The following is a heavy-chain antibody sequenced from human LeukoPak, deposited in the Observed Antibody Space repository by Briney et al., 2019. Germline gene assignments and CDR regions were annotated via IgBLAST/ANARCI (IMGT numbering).Heavy chain of an antibody. CDR1: GFAFSRYA. Sequence: GGSLRLSCATSGFAFSRYAMGWVRQAPGKGLEWVSAISDSGGSTYYADSVKGRFTISRDNSKKTFYLQMNSLRAEDTAVYYCAKDNRDFDFWSGYYDYWGQGTLVTVSS. J-gene: IGHJ4*02. V-gene: IGHV3-23*01. CDR3: AKDNRDFDFWSGYYDY. CDR2: ISDSGGST. D-gene: IGHD3-3*01.